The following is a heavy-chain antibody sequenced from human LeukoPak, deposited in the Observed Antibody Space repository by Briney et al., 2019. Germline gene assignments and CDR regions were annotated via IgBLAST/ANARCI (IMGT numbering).Heavy chain of an antibody. Sequence: ASVKVSCKASGYTFTSYDINWVRPATGQGLEWMGWMNPNSGNTGYAQKFQGRVTMTRNTSISTAYMELSSLRSEDTAVYYCARDHAHRGYDYNYYYYGMDVWGQGTTVTVSS. J-gene: IGHJ6*02. CDR2: MNPNSGNT. V-gene: IGHV1-8*01. CDR1: GYTFTSYD. D-gene: IGHD5-12*01. CDR3: ARDHAHRGYDYNYYYYGMDV.